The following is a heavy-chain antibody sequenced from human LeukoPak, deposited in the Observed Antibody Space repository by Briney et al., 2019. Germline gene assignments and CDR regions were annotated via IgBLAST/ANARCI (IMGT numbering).Heavy chain of an antibody. Sequence: PGGSLRLSCAASGFIFSSFWMHWVRQVPGKGLEWVSSISSSSSYIYYADSVKGRFTISRDNAKNSLYLQMNSLRAEDTAVYYCARDRFLFDGSGSYGDYWGQGTLVTVSS. V-gene: IGHV3-21*01. D-gene: IGHD3-10*01. CDR1: GFIFSSFW. J-gene: IGHJ4*02. CDR2: ISSSSSYI. CDR3: ARDRFLFDGSGSYGDY.